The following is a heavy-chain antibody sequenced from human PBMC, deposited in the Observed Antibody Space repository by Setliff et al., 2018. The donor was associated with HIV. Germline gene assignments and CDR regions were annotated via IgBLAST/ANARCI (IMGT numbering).Heavy chain of an antibody. D-gene: IGHD5-12*01. Sequence: PSETLSLTCTVSGDSISSRSYYWAWIRQPPGKGLEWIASVYFTGNSYYNPALQSRVSISVDTSNNQFSLNLNSVTASDRGVYYCARLGESGYDFRGYFDYWGPGRLVTVSS. J-gene: IGHJ4*02. CDR2: VYFTGNS. CDR1: GDSISSRSYY. CDR3: ARLGESGYDFRGYFDY. V-gene: IGHV4-39*01.